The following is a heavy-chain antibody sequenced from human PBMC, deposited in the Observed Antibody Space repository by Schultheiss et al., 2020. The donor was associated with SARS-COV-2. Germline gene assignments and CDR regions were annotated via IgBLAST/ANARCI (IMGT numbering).Heavy chain of an antibody. D-gene: IGHD2-15*01. Sequence: SETLSLTCAASGGSISSGSYYWGWIRQPPGKGLEWIGSIYYSGSTNYNPSLKSRVTISVDTSKNQFSLKLSSVTAADTAVYYCARERVVVVAATSYGGGVVGIWGQGTMVTVSS. CDR1: GGSISSGSYY. J-gene: IGHJ3*02. CDR2: IYYSGST. V-gene: IGHV4-39*07. CDR3: ARERVVVVAATSYGGGVVGI.